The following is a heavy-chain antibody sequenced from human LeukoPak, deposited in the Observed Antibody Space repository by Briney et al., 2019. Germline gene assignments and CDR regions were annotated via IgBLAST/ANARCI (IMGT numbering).Heavy chain of an antibody. CDR3: ARRGPKGGFDY. D-gene: IGHD3-16*01. CDR2: INPSGGST. Sequence: GASVKVSCKASGYTFTSYYMHWVRQAPGQGLEWMGIINPSGGSTSYAQKFQGRVTMTRDTSTCTVYMELSSLRSEDTAVYYCARRGPKGGFDYWGQGTLVTVSS. V-gene: IGHV1-46*01. J-gene: IGHJ4*02. CDR1: GYTFTSYY.